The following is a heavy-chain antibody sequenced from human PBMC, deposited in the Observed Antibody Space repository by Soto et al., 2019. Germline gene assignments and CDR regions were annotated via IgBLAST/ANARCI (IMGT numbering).Heavy chain of an antibody. Sequence: EVQLLESGGGLVQPGGSLRLSCAASGFTFSSYAMTWVRQAPGKGLEWVSAISGSGGSTYYADSVKGRFTISRDNSKNTLYLQMNSLRAEDTAVYYCAKDLDYQPLGGDAFHIWGQGTMVTVSS. CDR3: AKDLDYQPLGGDAFHI. J-gene: IGHJ3*02. D-gene: IGHD2-2*01. CDR1: GFTFSSYA. V-gene: IGHV3-23*01. CDR2: ISGSGGST.